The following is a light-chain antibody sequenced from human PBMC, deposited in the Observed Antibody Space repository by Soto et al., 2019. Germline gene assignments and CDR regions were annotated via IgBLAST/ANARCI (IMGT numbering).Light chain of an antibody. V-gene: IGLV7-43*01. CDR2: STN. Sequence: QAVVTQEPSLTVSPGGTVTLTCASSTGAVTSGYYPNWFQQKPGQAPRALIYSTNNKQSWTPARFSGSLLGGKAALTLSGVQPEDEAEYYCLLYYGGAYVFGTGTKVTVL. CDR1: TGAVTSGYY. CDR3: LLYYGGAYV. J-gene: IGLJ1*01.